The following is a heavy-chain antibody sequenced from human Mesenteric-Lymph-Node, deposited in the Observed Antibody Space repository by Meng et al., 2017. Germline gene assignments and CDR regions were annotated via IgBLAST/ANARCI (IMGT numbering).Heavy chain of an antibody. J-gene: IGHJ4*02. CDR3: ARKGGAIAAAGIYFDY. V-gene: IGHV4-39*07. D-gene: IGHD6-13*01. Sequence: SETLSLTCTVSGGSISSSSYYWGWIRQPPGKGLEWIGSIYYSGSTYYNPSLKSRVTISVDTSKNQFSLKLSSVTAADTAVYYCARKGGAIAAAGIYFDYWGQGTLVTVSS. CDR1: GGSISSSSYY. CDR2: IYYSGST.